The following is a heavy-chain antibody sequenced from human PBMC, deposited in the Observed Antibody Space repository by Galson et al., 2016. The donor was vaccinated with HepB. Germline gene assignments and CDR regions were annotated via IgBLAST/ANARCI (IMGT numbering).Heavy chain of an antibody. D-gene: IGHD6-13*01. CDR1: GFTFRNYD. Sequence: SLRPSCAASGFTFRNYDMHWVRQPPGKGLEWVSAIGTAGDPFYAGSVKGRFTISRENAKNSLSLQMNSLRAGDTAVYYCARRTQQLGAFDIWGQGTIVSVSS. J-gene: IGHJ3*02. V-gene: IGHV3-13*05. CDR3: ARRTQQLGAFDI. CDR2: IGTAGDP.